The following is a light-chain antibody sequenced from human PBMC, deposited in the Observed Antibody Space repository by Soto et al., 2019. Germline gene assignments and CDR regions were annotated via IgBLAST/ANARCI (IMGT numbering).Light chain of an antibody. CDR3: QQFGSSPVT. V-gene: IGKV3-20*01. Sequence: EILLTQSPGTLSLSPGERATLSCRASQSVRSSYLAWYQQKPGQAPRLLIYGASSRATGIPDRFSGSGSGTDIALTMNRLEPEDFAVYYCQQFGSSPVTGGGVTKLDIK. J-gene: IGKJ4*01. CDR2: GAS. CDR1: QSVRSSY.